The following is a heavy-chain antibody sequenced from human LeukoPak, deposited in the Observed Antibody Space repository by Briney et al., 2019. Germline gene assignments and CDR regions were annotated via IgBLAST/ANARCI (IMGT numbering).Heavy chain of an antibody. CDR3: ARQLNPHKLPSLRVYYMDV. V-gene: IGHV3-48*01. CDR1: GFTFSSYS. D-gene: IGHD2-15*01. CDR2: ISSGSSTI. J-gene: IGHJ6*03. Sequence: GGSLRLSCAASGFTFSSYSMNWVRQAPGKGLEWVSYISSGSSTIYYADSVKGRFTISRDNAKNSLYLQMNSLRDTAVYYCARQLNPHKLPSLRVYYMDVWGKGTTVTISS.